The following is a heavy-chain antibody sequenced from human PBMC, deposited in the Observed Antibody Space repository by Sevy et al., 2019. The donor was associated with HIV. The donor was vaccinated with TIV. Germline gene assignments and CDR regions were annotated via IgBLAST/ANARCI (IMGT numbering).Heavy chain of an antibody. CDR2: TSAYNGNT. Sequence: ASVKVSCKASGYTFTSYGISWVRQAPGQGLEWMGWTSAYNGNTNYAQKLQGRVTMTTDTSTSTAYMELRSLRSDDTAVYYCARDLGGYYDSSGYYTIDYWGQGTLVTVSS. J-gene: IGHJ4*02. D-gene: IGHD3-22*01. CDR1: GYTFTSYG. V-gene: IGHV1-18*01. CDR3: ARDLGGYYDSSGYYTIDY.